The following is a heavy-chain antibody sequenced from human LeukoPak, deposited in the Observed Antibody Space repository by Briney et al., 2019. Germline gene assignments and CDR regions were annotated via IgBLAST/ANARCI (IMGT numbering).Heavy chain of an antibody. Sequence: GGTLRHSRADSGFTFSSYGTNTGRQAPGEGREWGSAIIGSGRSPYYADSVKGSFTISRDNCKDTLYLQMNSLRAEDTAVYYCAKGDCRGGGCYFGDYYYYYMDVWGKGTTVTVSS. CDR2: IIGSGRSP. J-gene: IGHJ6*03. D-gene: IGHD2-15*01. CDR3: AKGDCRGGGCYFGDYYYYYMDV. CDR1: GFTFSSYG. V-gene: IGHV3-23*01.